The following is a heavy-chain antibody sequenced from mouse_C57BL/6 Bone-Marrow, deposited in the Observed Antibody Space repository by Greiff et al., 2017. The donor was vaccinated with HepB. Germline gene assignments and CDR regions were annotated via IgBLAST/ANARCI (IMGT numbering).Heavy chain of an antibody. J-gene: IGHJ3*01. CDR3: ASVNYYGSSSWFAY. D-gene: IGHD1-1*01. Sequence: QVQLQQSGPGLVAPSQSLSITCTVSGFSLTSYGVDWVRQSPGKGLEWLGVIWGVGSTNYNSALKSRLSISKDNSKSQVFLKMNSLQTDDTAMYYCASVNYYGSSSWFAYWGQGTLVTVSA. V-gene: IGHV2-6*01. CDR1: GFSLTSYG. CDR2: IWGVGST.